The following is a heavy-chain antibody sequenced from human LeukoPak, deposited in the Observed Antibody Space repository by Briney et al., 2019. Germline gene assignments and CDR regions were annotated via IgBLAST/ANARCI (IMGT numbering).Heavy chain of an antibody. D-gene: IGHD6-13*01. V-gene: IGHV3-23*01. CDR3: SKDPPISAAGPRYSDR. Sequence: PGGSLRLSCAASGFTFSSYAMSWVRQAPGKVLEWVSTINSGGNTYYADSMKGRFTISRDNSKNTLFLQMNSLRVEDTGVYYCSKDPPISAAGPRYSDRWGQGTLVTVSS. CDR1: GFTFSSYA. CDR2: INSGGNT. J-gene: IGHJ4*02.